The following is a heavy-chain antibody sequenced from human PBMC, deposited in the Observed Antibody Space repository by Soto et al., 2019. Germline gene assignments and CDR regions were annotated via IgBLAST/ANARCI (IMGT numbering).Heavy chain of an antibody. D-gene: IGHD2-8*01. CDR2: ISGSGRNT. CDR1: GFTFSSNG. V-gene: IGHV3-23*01. J-gene: IGHJ4*02. CDR3: AKNGLTDSPSAIDS. Sequence: GGSLRLSCATSGFTFSSNGMSWVRQAPGKGLDWVSGISGSGRNTYYADSVKGRFTISRDNSKNTLFLQMNSLRVEDTAVYYCAKNGLTDSPSAIDSWGQRTLVTVSS.